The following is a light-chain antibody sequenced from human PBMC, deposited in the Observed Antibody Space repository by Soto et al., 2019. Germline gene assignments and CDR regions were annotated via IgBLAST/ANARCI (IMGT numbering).Light chain of an antibody. Sequence: EIVFTQAPATXXXSXGXXSSXSSXXXQSVSSSYLAWYQQKPGQAPRLLIYGASSRATGIPDRFSGSGSGTDFTLTISRLEPEDFAVYYCQQYGSSPPVTFGGGTKVDNK. V-gene: IGKV3-20*01. CDR2: GAS. CDR1: QSVSSSY. CDR3: QQYGSSPPVT. J-gene: IGKJ4*01.